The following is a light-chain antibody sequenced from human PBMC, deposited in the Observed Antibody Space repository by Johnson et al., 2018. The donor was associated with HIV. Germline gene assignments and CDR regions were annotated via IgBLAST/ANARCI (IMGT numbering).Light chain of an antibody. J-gene: IGLJ1*01. CDR2: DNN. CDR3: GTWDSSLSAMG. CDR1: SSNVGSSF. V-gene: IGLV1-51*01. Sequence: QAVLTQPPSVSAAPGQKVTISCSGSSSNVGSSFVSWYRQVPGTAPKLLIYDNNKRPSGIPDRFSGSKSGTSATLGITGLQTGDEADYYCGTWDSSLSAMGLGTGTKVTVL.